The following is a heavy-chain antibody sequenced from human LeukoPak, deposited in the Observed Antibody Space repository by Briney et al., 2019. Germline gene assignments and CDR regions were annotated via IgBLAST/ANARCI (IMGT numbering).Heavy chain of an antibody. Sequence: PGGSLRLSCAASGFTVSSNYMSWVRQAPGKGLEWVAVIWYDGSNKYYADSVKGRFTISRDNSKNTLYLQMNSLRAEDTAVYYCARVAGKYYYYYGMDVWGQGTTVTVSS. V-gene: IGHV3-33*08. CDR1: GFTVSSNY. CDR2: IWYDGSNK. D-gene: IGHD4-23*01. CDR3: ARVAGKYYYYYGMDV. J-gene: IGHJ6*02.